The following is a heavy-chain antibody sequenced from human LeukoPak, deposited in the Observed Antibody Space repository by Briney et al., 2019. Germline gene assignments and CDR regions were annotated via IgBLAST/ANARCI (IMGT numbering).Heavy chain of an antibody. D-gene: IGHD1-26*01. CDR3: ARAPGELVGPSEKYYFDS. V-gene: IGHV1-18*01. J-gene: IGHJ4*02. CDR2: ISTYNAST. Sequence: ASVKVSCKASGYTFTTYGISWVRQAPGQGLEWMAWISTYNASTYYAQSVQGRVTVTTDTSTSTAYMDLRSLRSDDTAVYYCARAPGELVGPSEKYYFDSWGQGTLVLVSS. CDR1: GYTFTTYG.